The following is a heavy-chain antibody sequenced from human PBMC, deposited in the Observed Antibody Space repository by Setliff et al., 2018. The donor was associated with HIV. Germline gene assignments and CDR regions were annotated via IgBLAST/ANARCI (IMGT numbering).Heavy chain of an antibody. CDR2: IQGDGSRT. D-gene: IGHD2-21*02. CDR3: AKELDCGGDCFAYFDS. J-gene: IGHJ4*02. CDR1: GCTFDDYA. Sequence: GSLRLSCAASGCTFDDYAMHWVRQAPGKALEWVSLIQGDGSRTYYADSVKGRFTISRDNRKNSLYLQMNSLTDEDTAWYYCAKELDCGGDCFAYFDSWGQGTLVTVSS. V-gene: IGHV3-43D*04.